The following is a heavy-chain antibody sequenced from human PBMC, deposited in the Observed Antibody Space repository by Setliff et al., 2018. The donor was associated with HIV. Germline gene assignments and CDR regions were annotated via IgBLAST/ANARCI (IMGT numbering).Heavy chain of an antibody. V-gene: IGHV4-31*03. CDR2: IYYSGST. CDR3: ARNKYNWNYYYYYGMDV. CDR1: GGSISSGGYY. D-gene: IGHD1-7*01. J-gene: IGHJ6*02. Sequence: KPSETLSLTCTVSGGSISSGGYYWSWIRQHSGKGLEWIGYIYYSGSTYYNPSLKSRVTISVDTSKNQFSLKLSSVTAADTAVYYCARNKYNWNYYYYYGMDVWGQGTTVTVSS.